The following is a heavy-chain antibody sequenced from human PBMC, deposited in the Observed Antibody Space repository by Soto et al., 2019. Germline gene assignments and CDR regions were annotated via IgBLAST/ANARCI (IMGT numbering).Heavy chain of an antibody. V-gene: IGHV1-3*01. D-gene: IGHD3-10*01. CDR1: GYTFTTYA. J-gene: IGHJ3*02. CDR3: ARDYFLGGWYYYGLGSYYNWPAFDI. Sequence: QVQLVQSGAEVKKPGASVKVSCKASGYTFTTYAMHWVRQAPGQRLEWMGWINSGNGNTKYSQKFQGRVTITRDTSASTAYMELSSLRSEDTAVYYCARDYFLGGWYYYGLGSYYNWPAFDIWGQGTMVTVSA. CDR2: INSGNGNT.